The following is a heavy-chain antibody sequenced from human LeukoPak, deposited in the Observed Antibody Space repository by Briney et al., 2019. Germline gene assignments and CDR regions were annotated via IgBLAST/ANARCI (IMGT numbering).Heavy chain of an antibody. D-gene: IGHD4-17*01. CDR2: ISAHNGNT. CDR3: ARSAGDYGDYALYFLH. V-gene: IGHV1-18*01. Sequence: ASVKVSCKASGYTFSGYGIAWVRQAPGQGLEWMGWISAHNGNTYHTQNFQGRVTMTTDTSTSTAYVELRSLRSDDTAMYYCARSAGDYGDYALYFLHWGQGTLVTVSS. CDR1: GYTFSGYG. J-gene: IGHJ1*01.